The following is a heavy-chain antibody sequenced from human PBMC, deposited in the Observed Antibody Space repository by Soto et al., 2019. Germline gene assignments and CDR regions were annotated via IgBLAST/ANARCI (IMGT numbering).Heavy chain of an antibody. Sequence: PWGSLRLSCAASGFTFRSYAMHWVRQDPGKGLECVAVIAYDGSNKFYRDYVRGRFTISRDNSENTLYLQINRLRYEDTAVYYCARGDREDIAVVIGVRPGEYGVDVWGQGTTVTVSS. CDR1: GFTFRSYA. V-gene: IGHV3-30-3*01. J-gene: IGHJ6*02. CDR3: ARGDREDIAVVIGVRPGEYGVDV. CDR2: IAYDGSNK. D-gene: IGHD2-15*01.